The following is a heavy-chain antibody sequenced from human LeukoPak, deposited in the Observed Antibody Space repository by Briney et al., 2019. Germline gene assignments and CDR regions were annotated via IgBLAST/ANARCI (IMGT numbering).Heavy chain of an antibody. CDR3: ARGSLWQQQAHFDY. CDR2: INSDGSST. J-gene: IGHJ4*02. Sequence: PGGSLRLSCAASGFTFSSYWMHWVRQAPGKGLVWVSRINSDGSSTSYADSVKGRFTISRDNAKNTLYLQMNSLRAEDTAVYYCARGSLWQQQAHFDYWGQGTLVTVSS. V-gene: IGHV3-74*01. CDR1: GFTFSSYW. D-gene: IGHD6-13*01.